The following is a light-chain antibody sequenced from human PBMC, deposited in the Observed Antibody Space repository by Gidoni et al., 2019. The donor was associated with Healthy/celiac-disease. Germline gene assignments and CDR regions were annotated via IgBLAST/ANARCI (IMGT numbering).Light chain of an antibody. J-gene: IGLJ2*01. CDR3: SSYTSSSVV. CDR1: SSDVGGYNY. Sequence: QSALTQPASVSGPPGQSITISCTGTSSDVGGYNYVSWYQQHPGKAPKLMIYDVSNRPSVVSNRFSGSKSGNTASLTISGLQAEDEADYYCSSYTSSSVVFGGGTKLTVL. V-gene: IGLV2-14*03. CDR2: DVS.